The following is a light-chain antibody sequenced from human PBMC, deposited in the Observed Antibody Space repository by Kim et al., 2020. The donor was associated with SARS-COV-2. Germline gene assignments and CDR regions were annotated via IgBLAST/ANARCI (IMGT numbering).Light chain of an antibody. J-gene: IGKJ4*01. V-gene: IGKV3-15*01. CDR2: GAS. CDR1: HSVSSN. Sequence: SPGERATLAGRASHSVSSNLAWYQQKPGQAPRLLIYGASTRATGIPARFSGSGSGTEFTLTISSLQSEDFAVYYCQQYNNWPPLTFGGGTKVDIK. CDR3: QQYNNWPPLT.